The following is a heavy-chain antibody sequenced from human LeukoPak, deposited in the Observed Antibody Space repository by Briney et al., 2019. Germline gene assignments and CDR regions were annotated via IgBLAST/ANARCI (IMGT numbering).Heavy chain of an antibody. D-gene: IGHD2-21*02. Sequence: ASVNVSSKVSGYTLTELSMHWVRQAPGKGLEWMGGFDPEDGETIYAQKFQGRVTMTEDTSTDTAYMELSSLRSEDTAVYYCATAPPYCGGDCYSSFDYWGEGTLVTVSS. V-gene: IGHV1-24*01. CDR1: GYTLTELS. CDR2: FDPEDGET. J-gene: IGHJ4*02. CDR3: ATAPPYCGGDCYSSFDY.